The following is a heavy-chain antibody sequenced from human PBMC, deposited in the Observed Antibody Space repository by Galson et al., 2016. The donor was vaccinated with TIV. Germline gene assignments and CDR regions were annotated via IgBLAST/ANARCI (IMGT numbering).Heavy chain of an antibody. V-gene: IGHV3-7*01. CDR1: GFIFRDYA. CDR3: TRQLLSESSVGFDI. CDR2: IKRDDSEK. D-gene: IGHD3-10*01. Sequence: SLRLSCAASGFIFRDYAMHWVRQAPGKGLEWVANIKRDDSEKYYVDSVKGRFAISRDNAKNSLYLQMNSLTAEDTAVYYCTRQLLSESSVGFDIWGQGTLVTVSS. J-gene: IGHJ3*02.